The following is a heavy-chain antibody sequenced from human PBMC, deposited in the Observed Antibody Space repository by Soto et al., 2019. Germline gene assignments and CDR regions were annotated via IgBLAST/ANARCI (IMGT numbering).Heavy chain of an antibody. CDR3: ASYFSGYVEI. Sequence: QVQLQESGPGLVKPSQTLSLTCTVSGGSINTTGHYWSWIRQHPGKGLEWIGYIYYSGSTHQNPSRKSRVTISVDTSKNQFSLRLSSVTAADTAVYYCASYFSGYVEIWGQGTMVTVSS. CDR2: IYYSGST. D-gene: IGHD5-12*01. V-gene: IGHV4-31*03. J-gene: IGHJ3*02. CDR1: GGSINTTGHY.